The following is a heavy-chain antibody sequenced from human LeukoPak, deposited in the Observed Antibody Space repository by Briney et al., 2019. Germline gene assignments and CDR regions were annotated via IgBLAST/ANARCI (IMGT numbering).Heavy chain of an antibody. Sequence: GASVKVSCKASGYTFTSYYMHWVRQATGQGLEWMGIINPSGGSTSYAQKFQGRVTMTRDTSTSTVYMELSSLRSEDTAVYYCAREGSSGWYDYWGQGTLVTVSS. CDR3: AREGSSGWYDY. CDR1: GYTFTSYY. J-gene: IGHJ4*02. D-gene: IGHD6-19*01. CDR2: INPSGGST. V-gene: IGHV1-46*01.